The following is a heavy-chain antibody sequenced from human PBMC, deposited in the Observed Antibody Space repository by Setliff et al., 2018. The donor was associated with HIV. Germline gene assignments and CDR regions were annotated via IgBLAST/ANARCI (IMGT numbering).Heavy chain of an antibody. CDR2: TNQERTT. CDR1: RGSFSHYY. CDR3: ARVRFSFNNVRCFDL. J-gene: IGHJ2*01. D-gene: IGHD1-20*01. Sequence: SQTLSLTCAVYRGSFSHYYWTWIRQSPGKGLEWIAETNQERTTFYNPSLKSRLIMSLDTSRNEVSLRLNSVTAADTATYFCARVRFSFNNVRCFDLWGPGTRVTAPQ. V-gene: IGHV4-34*01.